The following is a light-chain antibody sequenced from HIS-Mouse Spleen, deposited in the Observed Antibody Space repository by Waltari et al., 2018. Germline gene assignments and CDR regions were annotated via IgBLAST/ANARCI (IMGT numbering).Light chain of an antibody. J-gene: IGKJ1*01. CDR1: QGISSY. Sequence: DIQLTQSPSFLSASVGDRVTITCRASQGISSYLAWYQQQPGKAPKLLIYAASTLQSWVPSRFRVSGSGTELTLTISSLQPEDFATYYCQQLNSYPPFGQGTKVEIK. V-gene: IGKV1-9*01. CDR2: AAS. CDR3: QQLNSYPP.